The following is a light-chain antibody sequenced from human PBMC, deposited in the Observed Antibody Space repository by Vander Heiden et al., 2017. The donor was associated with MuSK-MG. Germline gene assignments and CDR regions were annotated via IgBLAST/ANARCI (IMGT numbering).Light chain of an antibody. CDR1: QSGFYSYKNKNI. CDR2: WAS. V-gene: IGKV4-1*01. CDR3: QQEVNTPNT. J-gene: IGKJ2*01. Sequence: DIVMTESPCSMPVSLGERATINGKSTQSGFYSYKNKNILAWYQQKPGQPPQLLIYWASIRESGVPDRFSGSGSGTDFTLTIDSLQAEDVAVYYCQQEVNTPNTVGQGTKMEIK.